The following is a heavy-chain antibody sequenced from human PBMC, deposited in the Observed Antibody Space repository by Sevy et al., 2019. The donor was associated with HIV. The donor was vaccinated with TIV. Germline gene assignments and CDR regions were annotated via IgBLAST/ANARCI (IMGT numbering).Heavy chain of an antibody. D-gene: IGHD6-13*01. CDR1: GFSLNTYW. V-gene: IGHV3-7*01. J-gene: IGHJ4*02. CDR2: IKQDGSVT. Sequence: GGSLRLSCAASGFSLNTYWMSWVRQAPGKGLEWVANIKQDGSVTYYVDSVKGRFTISRDNARNFLFLKMNSLRAEETARYYCVRAVAADGSFWGQGTLVTVSS. CDR3: VRAVAADGSF.